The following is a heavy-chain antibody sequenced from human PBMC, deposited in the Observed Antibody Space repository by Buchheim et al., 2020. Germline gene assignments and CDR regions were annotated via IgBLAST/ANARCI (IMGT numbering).Heavy chain of an antibody. Sequence: QVQLQQWGAGLLKPSETLSLTCAVYGGSFSGYYWSWIRQPPGKGLEWIGEINHSGSTNYNPSLKSRVTIPVDTSKNQFSLKLSSVTAADTAVYYCARESPSASVSYDFWSGYYTRHQYYFDYWGQGTL. CDR1: GGSFSGYY. J-gene: IGHJ4*02. CDR2: INHSGST. V-gene: IGHV4-34*01. D-gene: IGHD3-3*01. CDR3: ARESPSASVSYDFWSGYYTRHQYYFDY.